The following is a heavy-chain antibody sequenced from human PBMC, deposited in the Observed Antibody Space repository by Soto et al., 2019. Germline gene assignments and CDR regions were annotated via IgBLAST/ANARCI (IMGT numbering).Heavy chain of an antibody. J-gene: IGHJ4*02. CDR1: GGSFSAYY. V-gene: IGHV4-34*01. D-gene: IGHD4-17*01. CDR3: ARGNWADYGDDGFDY. CDR2: INHRGST. Sequence: SETLSLTCAVYGGSFSAYYWSWIRQPPGKGLEWIGEINHRGSTNYNPSLKSRVTISVDTSKNQFSLKLSSVTAADTAVYYCARGNWADYGDDGFDYWGQGTLVTVS.